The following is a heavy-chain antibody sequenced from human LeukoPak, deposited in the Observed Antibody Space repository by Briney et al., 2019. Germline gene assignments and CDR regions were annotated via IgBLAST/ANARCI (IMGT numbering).Heavy chain of an antibody. V-gene: IGHV5-51*01. CDR2: VFPADSHT. J-gene: IGHJ4*02. CDR3: ARQGAELGNFDY. D-gene: IGHD3-16*01. CDR1: GYRFTNYW. Sequence: GESLKISCKGSGYRFTNYWIGWVRQMPGEGLEWMGAVFPADSHTRYSPSFQGQVTISADESINTAYLQLTSLKASETAMYYCARQGAELGNFDYWGQGTLVTVSS.